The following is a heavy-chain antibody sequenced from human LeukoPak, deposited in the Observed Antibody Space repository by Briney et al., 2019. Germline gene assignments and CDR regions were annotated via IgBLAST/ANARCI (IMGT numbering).Heavy chain of an antibody. CDR3: ARAISRWTDGMDV. D-gene: IGHD3-9*01. Sequence: PSETLSLTCAFYGGSFSGYYWSWIRQPPAKGLECIGEITHSGSTNYNPSLKTRVTISVDTSKSQFSLKLSSVTAADSAVYYCARAISRWTDGMDVWGKGTTVTVSA. J-gene: IGHJ6*04. V-gene: IGHV4-34*01. CDR1: GGSFSGYY. CDR2: ITHSGST.